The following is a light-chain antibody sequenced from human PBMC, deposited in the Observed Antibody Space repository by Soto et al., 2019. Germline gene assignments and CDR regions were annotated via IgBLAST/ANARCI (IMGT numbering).Light chain of an antibody. CDR2: DAY. Sequence: EVVLTQSPVTLSLSPGERATLSCRASQSIRGLLAWYQQKPGQAPRLLICDAYNRATGIPPRFSGSGSGTDFTLTISSLEPEDSAVYYCQQRHMWPITFGQGTRLEIK. V-gene: IGKV3-11*01. CDR1: QSIRGL. J-gene: IGKJ5*01. CDR3: QQRHMWPIT.